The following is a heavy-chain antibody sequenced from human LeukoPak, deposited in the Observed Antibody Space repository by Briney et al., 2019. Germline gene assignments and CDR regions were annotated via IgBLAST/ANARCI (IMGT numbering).Heavy chain of an antibody. J-gene: IGHJ4*02. CDR3: AREYTEYFDY. D-gene: IGHD1-14*01. CDR2: IYHSGST. V-gene: IGHV4-59*12. CDR1: GGSISSYY. Sequence: SETLSLTCTVSGGSISSYYWSWIRQPPGKGLEWIGEIYHSGSTNYNPSLKSRVTISVDKSKNQFSLKLSSVTAADTAVYYCAREYTEYFDYWGQGTQVTVSS.